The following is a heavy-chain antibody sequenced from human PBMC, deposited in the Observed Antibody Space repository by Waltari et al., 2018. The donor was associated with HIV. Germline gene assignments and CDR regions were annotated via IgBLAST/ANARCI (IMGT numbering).Heavy chain of an antibody. J-gene: IGHJ5*02. CDR3: ASHYYSSGSYS. CDR1: GGTFRSYV. CDR2: IIPIFSTP. V-gene: IGHV1-69*01. Sequence: QVQLEQSGAEMKKPGSSVRVSCKASGGTFRSYVLSWVRQAPGQGLEWMGAIIPIFSTPKYAQKFQDRFNIIADEPRSTAYLEVSSLRPEDTAIYYCASHYYSSGSYSWGQGTLVTVSS. D-gene: IGHD3-10*01.